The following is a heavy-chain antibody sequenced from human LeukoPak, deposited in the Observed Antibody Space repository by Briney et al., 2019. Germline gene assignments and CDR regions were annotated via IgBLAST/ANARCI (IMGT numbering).Heavy chain of an antibody. Sequence: PGRSLRLSCAASGFTFSSYGMHWVRQAPGKGLEWVAVISYDGSNKYYADSVKGRFTISRDNSKNTLYLQMNSLRAEDTAVYYCAKEMGSSGWYRTEPEVWGFDYWGQGTLVTVSS. CDR1: GFTFSSYG. V-gene: IGHV3-30*18. CDR3: AKEMGSSGWYRTEPEVWGFDY. J-gene: IGHJ4*02. D-gene: IGHD6-19*01. CDR2: ISYDGSNK.